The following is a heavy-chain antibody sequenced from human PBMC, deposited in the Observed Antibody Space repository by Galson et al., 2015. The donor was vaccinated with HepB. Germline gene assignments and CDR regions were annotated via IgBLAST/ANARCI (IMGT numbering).Heavy chain of an antibody. CDR1: GGTFSSYA. CDR2: IIPILGIA. V-gene: IGHV1-69*04. CDR3: ARGGDYGDYAGYFDY. Sequence: SVKVSCKASGGTFSSYAISWVRQAPGQGLEWMGRIIPILGIASYAQKFQGRVTITADKSTSTAYMELSSLRSEDTAVYYCARGGDYGDYAGYFDYWGQGNLVTVSS. D-gene: IGHD4-17*01. J-gene: IGHJ4*02.